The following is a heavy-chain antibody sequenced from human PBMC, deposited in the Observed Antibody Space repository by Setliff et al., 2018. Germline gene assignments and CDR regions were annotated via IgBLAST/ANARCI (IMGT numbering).Heavy chain of an antibody. D-gene: IGHD5-12*01. CDR2: ISYDGSNK. J-gene: IGHJ3*02. V-gene: IGHV3-30-3*01. CDR1: GFTFSSYA. CDR3: VREMRVKVDYPVAFDI. Sequence: PGGSLRLSCAASGFTFSSYAMHWVRQAPGKGLEWVAVISYDGSNKYYADSVKGRFTISRDNSKNTLYLQVNSLRAEDTAVYYCVREMRVKVDYPVAFDIWGQGTMVTVSS.